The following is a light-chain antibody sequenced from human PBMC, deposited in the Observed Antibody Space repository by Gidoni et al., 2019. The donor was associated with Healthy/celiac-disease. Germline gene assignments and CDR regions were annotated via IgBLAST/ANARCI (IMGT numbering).Light chain of an antibody. CDR2: AAS. V-gene: IGKV1-39*01. J-gene: IGKJ1*01. CDR1: QSISSY. Sequence: DIQMTQSPASLSVSVGDRVTIPCRASQSISSYLNWYQQKPGKAPKLLIYAASSLQSGVPSRFSGSGSVTDFTLTISSLQPEDFATYYCQQSNSTPTFGQGTKVEIK. CDR3: QQSNSTPT.